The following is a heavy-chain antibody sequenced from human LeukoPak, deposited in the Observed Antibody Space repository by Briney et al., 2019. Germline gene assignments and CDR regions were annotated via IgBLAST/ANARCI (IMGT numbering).Heavy chain of an antibody. J-gene: IGHJ4*02. CDR3: ASSKKGGGSGY. Sequence: PSQTLSLTCTVSGGSISSNSYYWSWIRQPAGKGLEWIGRIYTSGSTNYNPSLKSRVTISVGTSKNQFSLKLNSVTAADTAVYFCASSKKGGGSGYWGQGTLVTVSS. V-gene: IGHV4-61*02. D-gene: IGHD2-15*01. CDR2: IYTSGST. CDR1: GGSISSNSYY.